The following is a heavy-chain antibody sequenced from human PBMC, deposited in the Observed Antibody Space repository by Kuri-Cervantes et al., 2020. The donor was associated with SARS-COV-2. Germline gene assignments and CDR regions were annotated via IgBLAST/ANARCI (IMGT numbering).Heavy chain of an antibody. CDR2: LTNDGSDA. D-gene: IGHD4-11*01. CDR3: ARDSMTTRDFDY. V-gene: IGHV3-74*01. CDR1: GFTFSSYW. Sequence: GESLKISCVASGFTFSSYWMHWVRQAPGKGLVWVSRLTNDGSDAIFADSVKGRLTISRDNAKNMLYLYMNSLRADDTAVYYCARDSMTTRDFDYWGQGPWSPSPQ. J-gene: IGHJ4*02.